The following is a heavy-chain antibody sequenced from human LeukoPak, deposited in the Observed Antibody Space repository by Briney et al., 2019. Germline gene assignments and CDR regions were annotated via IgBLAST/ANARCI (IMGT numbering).Heavy chain of an antibody. V-gene: IGHV4-31*03. CDR1: GGSISSGGYY. CDR2: IYYSGST. J-gene: IGHJ4*02. D-gene: IGHD4-17*01. Sequence: ASETLSLTCTVSGGSISSGGYYWSWIRQHPGKGLEWIGYIYYSGSTYYNPSLKSRVTISVDTSKNQFSLKLSSVTAADTAVYYCAGGRGQVTTFDYWGQGTLVTVSS. CDR3: AGGRGQVTTFDY.